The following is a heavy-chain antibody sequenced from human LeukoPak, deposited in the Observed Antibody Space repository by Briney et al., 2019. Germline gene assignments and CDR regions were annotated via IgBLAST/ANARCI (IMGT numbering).Heavy chain of an antibody. V-gene: IGHV1-18*01. J-gene: IGHJ4*02. CDR3: ARDRLRLGELSSSGY. D-gene: IGHD3-16*02. Sequence: GASVKVSCKASGYTFTSCGISWVRQAPGQGLEWMGWISAYNGNTNYAQKLQGRVTMTTDTSTSTAYMELRSLRSDDTAVYYCARDRLRLGELSSSGYWGQGTLVTVSS. CDR2: ISAYNGNT. CDR1: GYTFTSCG.